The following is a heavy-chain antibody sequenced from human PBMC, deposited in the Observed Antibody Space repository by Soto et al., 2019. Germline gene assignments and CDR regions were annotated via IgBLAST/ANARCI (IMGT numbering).Heavy chain of an antibody. CDR1: GFTFSSYA. CDR3: AKARHGSGTYSYFDY. CDR2: IWYDGSNK. V-gene: IGHV3-30*18. D-gene: IGHD3-10*01. J-gene: IGHJ4*02. Sequence: QVQLVESGGGVVQPGRSLRLSCAASGFTFSSYAMHWVRQAPGNGLEWVAVIWYDGSNKNYADSVKGRFTISRDNSKNTLYLQMNSLRTEDKAVYYCAKARHGSGTYSYFDYWGQGILVTVSS.